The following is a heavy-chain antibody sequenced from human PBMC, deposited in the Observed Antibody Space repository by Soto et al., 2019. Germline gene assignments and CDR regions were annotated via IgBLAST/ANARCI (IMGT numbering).Heavy chain of an antibody. V-gene: IGHV4-31*03. D-gene: IGHD3-10*01. Sequence: LSLTCTVSGGSISSGGYYWGWIRQHPGKGLEWIGYIYYSGSTYYNPSLKSRVTISVDASKNQFSLKLSSVTAADTAVYYCTRNPGEPPVYYGMDVWGQGTTVTVSS. CDR2: IYYSGST. J-gene: IGHJ6*02. CDR1: GGSISSGGYY. CDR3: TRNPGEPPVYYGMDV.